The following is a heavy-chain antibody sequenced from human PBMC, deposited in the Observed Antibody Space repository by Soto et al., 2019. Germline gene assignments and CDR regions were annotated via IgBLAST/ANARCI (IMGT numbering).Heavy chain of an antibody. Sequence: ASVKVSCKASGYTFTSYGISWVRQAPGQGLEWMGWISAYNGNTNYAQKLQGRVTMTTDTSTSTAYMELRSLRSDDTAVYYCARVPRCIPCSGWCTREANWFDPWGQGTLVTVSS. CDR1: GYTFTSYG. CDR3: ARVPRCIPCSGWCTREANWFDP. CDR2: ISAYNGNT. J-gene: IGHJ5*02. D-gene: IGHD6-19*01. V-gene: IGHV1-18*01.